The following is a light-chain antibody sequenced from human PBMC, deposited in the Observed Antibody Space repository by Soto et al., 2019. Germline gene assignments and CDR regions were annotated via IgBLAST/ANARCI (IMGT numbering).Light chain of an antibody. CDR2: DAS. J-gene: IGKJ1*01. V-gene: IGKV1-5*01. CDR3: QQYNSYSWT. CDR1: QSIGSW. Sequence: DIQMTQSPSTLSASVGDRVTITCRASQSIGSWLAWYQQKSGKAPKLLIYDASSLESGVPSRFSGSGSGTEFTLTISSLQPDDFATYYCQQYNSYSWTFGQGTKVEIK.